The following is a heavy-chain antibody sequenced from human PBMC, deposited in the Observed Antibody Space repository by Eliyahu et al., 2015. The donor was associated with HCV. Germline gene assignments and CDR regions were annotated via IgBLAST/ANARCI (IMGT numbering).Heavy chain of an antibody. CDR1: GGSFSGYY. Sequence: QVQLQQWGAGLLKPSETLSLTCAVYGGSFSGYYWSWIRQPPGKGLEWIGEINHSGSTNYNPSLKSRVTISVDTSKNQFSLKLSSVTAADTAVYYCAREPATYGSGSYYNTSVGAFDIWGQGTMVTVSS. J-gene: IGHJ3*02. CDR2: INHSGST. CDR3: AREPATYGSGSYYNTSVGAFDI. V-gene: IGHV4-34*01. D-gene: IGHD3-10*01.